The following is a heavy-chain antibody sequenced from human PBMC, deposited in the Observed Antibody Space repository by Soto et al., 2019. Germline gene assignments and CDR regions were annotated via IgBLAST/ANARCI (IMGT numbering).Heavy chain of an antibody. J-gene: IGHJ4*02. CDR1: GFAFGRAW. V-gene: IGHV3-7*01. CDR3: VRDPAFGDVDY. CDR2: VKEEGSVE. Sequence: EVQLVETGGDLVQPGESLRLSCAASGFAFGRAWMGWFRQPPEKGLGWVPMVKEEGSVELYMDSGEGRFTISRATAKNSLYLQMNSLSVDDTAVYSCVRDPAFGDVDYWGQGTLVTVSS. D-gene: IGHD3-10*01.